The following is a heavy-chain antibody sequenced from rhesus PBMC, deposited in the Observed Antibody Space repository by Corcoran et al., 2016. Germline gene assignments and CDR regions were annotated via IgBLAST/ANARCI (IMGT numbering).Heavy chain of an antibody. J-gene: IGHJ4*01. Sequence: QLQLQESGPGLVKPSETLSLTCAVYGGSVSGYWWGWIRQPPGKGLEWIGRIRSGGTSNDNPPLSSRVPISIDPSKTPFSLKLSSGTAAETAVYYCTTEYRHSFDYWGQGVLVTVSS. CDR2: IRSGGTS. CDR1: GGSVSGYW. D-gene: IGHD4-23*01. V-gene: IGHV4-160*01. CDR3: TTEYRHSFDY.